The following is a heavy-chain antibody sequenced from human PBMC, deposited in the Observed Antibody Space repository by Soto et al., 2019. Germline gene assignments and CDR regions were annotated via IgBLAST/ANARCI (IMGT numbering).Heavy chain of an antibody. CDR3: AYSRCGGDCLQSYSSHYYYGLDV. V-gene: IGHV2-5*02. J-gene: IGHJ6*02. Sequence: ESGPTLVNPTQTFTLACTFSGFSLSTSGMGVGWIRQPPGKALEWLALIYWDDDKRYSPSLKSRLTITKDTSKNQVVLTMTNMDPLDTATYYCAYSRCGGDCLQSYSSHYYYGLDVWGQGTTVTVS. CDR1: GFSLSTSGMG. CDR2: IYWDDDK. D-gene: IGHD2-21*02.